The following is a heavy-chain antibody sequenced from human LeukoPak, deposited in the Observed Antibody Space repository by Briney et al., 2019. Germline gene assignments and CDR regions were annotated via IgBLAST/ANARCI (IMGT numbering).Heavy chain of an antibody. CDR3: ARDPWELDYYYYMDV. CDR1: GCTFTSYG. V-gene: IGHV1-18*01. D-gene: IGHD1-26*01. CDR2: ISAYNGNT. J-gene: IGHJ6*03. Sequence: ASVKVSCKASGCTFTSYGISWVRQAPGQGLEWMGWISAYNGNTNYAQKLQGRVTMTTDTSASTAYMELRSLRSDDTAVYYCARDPWELDYYYYMDVWGKGTTVTVSS.